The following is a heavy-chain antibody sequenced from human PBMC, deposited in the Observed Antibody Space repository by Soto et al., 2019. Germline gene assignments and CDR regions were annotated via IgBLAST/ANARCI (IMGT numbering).Heavy chain of an antibody. CDR1: GYTFTGYY. J-gene: IGHJ6*02. Sequence: GASVKVSCKASGYTFTGYYMHWVRQAPGQGLEWMGWINPNSGGTNYAQKFQGWVTMTRDTSISTAYMELSRLRSDDTAVYYCARGATVSGWRSYYYYYGMDVWGQGTTVTVSS. CDR2: INPNSGGT. CDR3: ARGATVSGWRSYYYYYGMDV. D-gene: IGHD6-19*01. V-gene: IGHV1-2*04.